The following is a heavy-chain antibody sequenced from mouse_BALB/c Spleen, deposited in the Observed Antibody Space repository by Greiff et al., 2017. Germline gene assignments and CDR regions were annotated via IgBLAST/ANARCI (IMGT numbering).Heavy chain of an antibody. CDR1: GFSLTGYG. CDR2: IWGDGST. J-gene: IGHJ4*01. D-gene: IGHD4-1*01. V-gene: IGHV2-6-7*01. CDR3: ARDWDDGGLFAMDY. Sequence: VQRVESGPGLVAPSQSLSITCTVSGFSLTGYGVNWVRQPPGKGLEWLGMIWGDGSTDYNSALKSRLSISKDNSKSQVFLKMNSLQTDDTARYYCARDWDDGGLFAMDYWGQGTSVTVSS.